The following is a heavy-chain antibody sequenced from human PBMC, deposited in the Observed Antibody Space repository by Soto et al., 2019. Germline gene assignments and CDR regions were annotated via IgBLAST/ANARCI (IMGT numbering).Heavy chain of an antibody. CDR3: AGSDADDMDY. J-gene: IGHJ4*02. CDR2: IYYNGSP. D-gene: IGHD1-1*01. V-gene: IGHV4-39*07. Sequence: SETLSLTWTVSGASISSNTYYWGWIRQPPGKGLEWIGSIYYNGSPYYNPSLKSRVTISVDTSKNQFSLKLSSVTAADTAVYYCAGSDADDMDYWSQGDVVPVSS. CDR1: GASISSNTYY.